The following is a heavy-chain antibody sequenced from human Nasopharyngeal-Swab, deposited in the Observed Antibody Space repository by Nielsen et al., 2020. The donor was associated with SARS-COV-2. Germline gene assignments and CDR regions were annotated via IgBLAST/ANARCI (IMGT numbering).Heavy chain of an antibody. Sequence: SETLSLTCTVSGGSISSGDYYWSWIRQPPGKGLEWIGYIYYSGSTNYNPSLKSRVTISVDTSKNQFSLKLSSVTAADTAVYYCARESYGGNAIEYFQHWGQGTLVTVSS. V-gene: IGHV4-61*08. CDR2: IYYSGST. J-gene: IGHJ1*01. CDR3: ARESYGGNAIEYFQH. CDR1: GGSISSGDYY. D-gene: IGHD4-23*01.